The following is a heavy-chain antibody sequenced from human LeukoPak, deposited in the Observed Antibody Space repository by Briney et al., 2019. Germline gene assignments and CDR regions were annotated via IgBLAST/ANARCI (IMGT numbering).Heavy chain of an antibody. V-gene: IGHV1-2*04. CDR2: INPNSGGT. CDR1: GYTFTGYY. D-gene: IGHD1/OR15-1a*01. CDR3: ARDATGTRPITFDMDV. Sequence: ASVKVSCKASGYTFTGYYMHWVRQAPGQGLEWTGWINPNSGGTNYAQKFQGWVTMTRDTSISTAYMELSRLRSDDTAVYYCARDATGTRPITFDMDVWGQGTTVTVSS. J-gene: IGHJ6*02.